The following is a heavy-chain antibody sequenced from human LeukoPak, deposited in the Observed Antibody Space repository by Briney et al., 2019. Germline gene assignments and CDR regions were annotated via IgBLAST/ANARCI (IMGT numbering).Heavy chain of an antibody. D-gene: IGHD3-10*01. CDR3: VRDLPRTSGP. CDR2: INGDGGAI. CDR1: GFSFSTAW. J-gene: IGHJ5*02. V-gene: IGHV3-74*01. Sequence: GGSLRLSCAASGFSFSTAWMHWARQTPGKGLVWVSHINGDGGAINYADDVKGRFTISRVNAKSTLYLQMNSLRVEDTAVYYCVRDLPRTSGPWGQGTLVTVSS.